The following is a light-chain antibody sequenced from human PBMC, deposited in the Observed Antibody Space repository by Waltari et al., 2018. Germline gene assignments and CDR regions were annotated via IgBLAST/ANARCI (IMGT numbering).Light chain of an antibody. CDR2: EVS. J-gene: IGLJ1*01. Sequence: QSALTQPASVSGSPGQSITISCTGISSDVGSYDLVSWYQQHPGKAPKLMMYEVSKRPSGCSNRFSGSKSGNTASRTISGLQAEDEADYYCCSYAGTSTYVFGTGTKVTVL. CDR3: CSYAGTSTYV. CDR1: SSDVGSYDL. V-gene: IGLV2-23*02.